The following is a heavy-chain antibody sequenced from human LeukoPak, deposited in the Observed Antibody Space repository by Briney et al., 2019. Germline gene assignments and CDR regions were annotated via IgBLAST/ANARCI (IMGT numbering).Heavy chain of an antibody. J-gene: IGHJ4*02. Sequence: SETLSLTCTVSGGSISSYYWSWIRQPAGKALEWIGRIYPTGSINYNPSLKSRVPMSVDTSKNQLSLKLTSLTAADTAVYFCARDPSTFSGYFDFWGQGTLVTVSS. V-gene: IGHV4-4*07. CDR3: ARDPSTFSGYFDF. D-gene: IGHD3-22*01. CDR1: GGSISSYY. CDR2: IYPTGSI.